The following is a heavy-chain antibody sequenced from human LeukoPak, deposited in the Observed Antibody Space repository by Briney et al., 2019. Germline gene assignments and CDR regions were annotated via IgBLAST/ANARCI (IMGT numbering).Heavy chain of an antibody. CDR2: ISSSSSYI. V-gene: IGHV3-21*01. CDR1: GFTFSSYS. D-gene: IGHD3-22*01. CDR3: ARESPNYYDSSGYYSGGY. J-gene: IGHJ4*02. Sequence: GGSLRLSCAASGFTFSSYSMNWVRQAPGKGLEWVSSISSSSSYIYYADSVKGRFTISRDNAKNSLYLQMNSLRAEDTAVYYCARESPNYYDSSGYYSGGYWGQGTLVTASS.